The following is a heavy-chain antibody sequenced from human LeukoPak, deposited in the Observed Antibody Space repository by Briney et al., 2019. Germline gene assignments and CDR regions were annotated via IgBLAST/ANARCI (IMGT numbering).Heavy chain of an antibody. V-gene: IGHV3-23*01. D-gene: IGHD3-22*01. CDR1: GFTFSSYA. CDR3: AKVVNSGYYYYFDY. CDR2: ISGSGGST. J-gene: IGHJ4*02. Sequence: GGSLRLSCAASGFTFSSYAMSWVRQAPGKGLEWVSAISGSGGSTYYADSVKGRFTISRDNSKNTLYLQMNSLRAEDTAVYYCAKVVNSGYYYYFDYWGQGTLVTVSA.